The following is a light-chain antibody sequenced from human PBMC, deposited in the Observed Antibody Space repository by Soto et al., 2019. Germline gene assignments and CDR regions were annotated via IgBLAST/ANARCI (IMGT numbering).Light chain of an antibody. J-gene: IGKJ4*01. CDR1: QDISSA. Sequence: IHLTQSPSSLSASVGDRVTITCRAGQDISSALAWYQQKPGKAPKLLLYDASSLDAGVPSRFSGSGSGTDFTLSITSLRPEDFATYYCQQFNDFPLTFGGGTKVQIK. V-gene: IGKV1D-13*01. CDR2: DAS. CDR3: QQFNDFPLT.